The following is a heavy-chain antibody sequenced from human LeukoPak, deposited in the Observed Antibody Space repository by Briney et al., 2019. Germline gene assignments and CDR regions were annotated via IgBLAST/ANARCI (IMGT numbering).Heavy chain of an antibody. J-gene: IGHJ4*02. D-gene: IGHD6-13*01. V-gene: IGHV3-7*01. CDR2: IKQDGGET. Sequence: GGSLRLSCAASGFPFSSYWMSWVRQAPGKGLEWVANIKQDGGETFHVDSVKGRFTISRDNAKNSLYLQMNSLRAEDTAVYYCATSVPGIAAATRPPPFDYWGQGTLVTVSS. CDR1: GFPFSSYW. CDR3: ATSVPGIAAATRPPPFDY.